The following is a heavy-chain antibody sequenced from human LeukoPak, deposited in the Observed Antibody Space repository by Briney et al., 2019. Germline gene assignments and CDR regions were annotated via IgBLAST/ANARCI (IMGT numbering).Heavy chain of an antibody. D-gene: IGHD6-13*01. V-gene: IGHV3-23*01. Sequence: GGSLRLSCAASGFIFSNYAMSWVRQAPGKGLEWVSTIGGSARSTYYADSAKGRFTISRDNSKNTLYLQMNSLRDEDTAVYYCARDPPGYSSSWYGTFDIWGQGTMVTVSS. J-gene: IGHJ3*02. CDR3: ARDPPGYSSSWYGTFDI. CDR1: GFIFSNYA. CDR2: IGGSARST.